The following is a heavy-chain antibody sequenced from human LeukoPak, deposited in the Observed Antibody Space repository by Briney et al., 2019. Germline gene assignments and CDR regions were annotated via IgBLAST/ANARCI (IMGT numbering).Heavy chain of an antibody. J-gene: IGHJ4*02. CDR1: GGSISSSSYY. Sequence: SETLSLTCTVSGGSISSSSYYWGWIRQPPGKGLEWIGSIYYSGSTYYNPSLKSRVTISVDTSKNQFSLKLSSVTAADTAVYYCARGGYGYSSSPFDYWGQGTLVTVSS. CDR2: IYYSGST. CDR3: ARGGYGYSSSPFDY. D-gene: IGHD6-13*01. V-gene: IGHV4-39*07.